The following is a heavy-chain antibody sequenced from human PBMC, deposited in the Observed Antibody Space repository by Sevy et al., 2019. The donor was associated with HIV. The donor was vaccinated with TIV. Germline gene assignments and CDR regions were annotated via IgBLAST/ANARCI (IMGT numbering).Heavy chain of an antibody. CDR2: IYPGDSDT. CDR3: AGRGGHVGKEDLLGYNGMEV. Sequence: GESLKISCKVSGFTFSNSWIGWVRQMPGKGLEWMGIIYPGDSDTRYSPSFQGQVTIVADKSIATAYLEWTSLKASDTATYYCAGRGGHVGKEDLLGYNGMEVWGQGTTVTVSS. D-gene: IGHD2-15*01. CDR1: GFTFSNSW. V-gene: IGHV5-51*01. J-gene: IGHJ6*02.